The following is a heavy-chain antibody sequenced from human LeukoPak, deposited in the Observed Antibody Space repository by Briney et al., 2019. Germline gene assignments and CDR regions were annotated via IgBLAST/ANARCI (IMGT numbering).Heavy chain of an antibody. J-gene: IGHJ6*02. CDR2: INSDTYSNTI. Sequence: PGGSLRLSCAASGFTLSTYSMNWVRQAPGKGLEWISYINSDTYSNTIHYADTVKGRFTISRDNAKSSLYLQMNSLRDEDTAVYYCARDSPNPNYDILTGRLYYYYYYGMDVWGQGTTVTVSS. CDR1: GFTLSTYS. CDR3: ARDSPNPNYDILTGRLYYYYYYGMDV. D-gene: IGHD3-9*01. V-gene: IGHV3-48*02.